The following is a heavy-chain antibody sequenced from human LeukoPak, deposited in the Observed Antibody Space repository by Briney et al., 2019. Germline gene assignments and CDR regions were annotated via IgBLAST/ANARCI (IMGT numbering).Heavy chain of an antibody. V-gene: IGHV5-51*01. CDR3: ARTLGNYGSGSYYKWWFDP. CDR2: INPGDSGT. D-gene: IGHD3-10*01. CDR1: GNSFTSHW. J-gene: IGHJ5*02. Sequence: GESLKISCKGSGNSFTSHWLGWVRQMPGKGLEWMGIINPGDSGTRYSPSFQGQVTISADKSISTAYLQWSSLKASDTAMYYCARTLGNYGSGSYYKWWFDPWGQGTLVTVSS.